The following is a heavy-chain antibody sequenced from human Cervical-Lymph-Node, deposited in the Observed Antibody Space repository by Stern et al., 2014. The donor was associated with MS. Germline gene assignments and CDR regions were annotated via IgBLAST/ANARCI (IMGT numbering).Heavy chain of an antibody. CDR1: GFTFSAYG. CDR2: ILADGTLK. CDR3: AKGDNWRRLNP. Sequence: VQLVESGGGVVQPGRSLRLSCAASGFTFSAYGMHWVRQAPGKGLEWVAGILADGTLKFYGDSVKVRFTISRDNAKNTLFLQMNSLRAEDTAVYYCAKGDNWRRLNPWGQGTLVTVSS. V-gene: IGHV3-30*18. D-gene: IGHD1-20*01. J-gene: IGHJ5*02.